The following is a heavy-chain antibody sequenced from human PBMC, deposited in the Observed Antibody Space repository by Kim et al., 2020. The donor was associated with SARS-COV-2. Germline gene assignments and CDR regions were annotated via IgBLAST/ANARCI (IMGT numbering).Heavy chain of an antibody. V-gene: IGHV4-34*01. D-gene: IGHD2-15*01. CDR3: ARGIGYCSGGSCYSDYYYGMDV. Sequence: SETLSLTCAVYGGSFSGYYWSWIRQPPGKGLEWIGEINHSGSTNYNPSLKSRVTISVDTSKNQFSLKLSSVTAADTAVYYCARGIGYCSGGSCYSDYYYGMDVWGQGTTVTVSS. CDR2: INHSGST. J-gene: IGHJ6*02. CDR1: GGSFSGYY.